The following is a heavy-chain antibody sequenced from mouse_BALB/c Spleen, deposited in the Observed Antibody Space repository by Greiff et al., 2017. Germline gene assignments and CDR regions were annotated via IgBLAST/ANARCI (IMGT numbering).Heavy chain of an antibody. CDR2: IYPGSGST. J-gene: IGHJ3*01. Sequence: LQQPGSELVRPGASVKLSCKASGYTFTSYWMHWVKQRPGQGLEWIGNIYPGSGSTNYDEKFKSKATLTVDTSSSTAYMQLSSLTSEDSAFYYCTNGREAWFAYWGQGTLVTVSA. CDR1: GYTFTSYW. V-gene: IGHV1S22*01. CDR3: TNGREAWFAY.